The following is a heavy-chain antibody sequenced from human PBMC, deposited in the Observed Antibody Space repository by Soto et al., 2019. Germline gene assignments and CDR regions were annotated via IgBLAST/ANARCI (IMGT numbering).Heavy chain of an antibody. J-gene: IGHJ4*02. CDR1: GYTFTSYA. CDR3: ARDKMAYDSSGYAYY. V-gene: IGHV1-3*01. Sequence: ASVKVSCKASGYTFTSYATHWVRQAPGQRLEWMGWINAGNGNTKYSQKFQGRVTITRDTSASTAYMELSSLRSEDTAVYYCARDKMAYDSSGYAYYWGQGTLVTVS. D-gene: IGHD3-22*01. CDR2: INAGNGNT.